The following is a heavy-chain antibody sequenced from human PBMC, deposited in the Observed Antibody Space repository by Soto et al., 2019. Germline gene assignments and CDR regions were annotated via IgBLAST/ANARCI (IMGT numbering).Heavy chain of an antibody. CDR2: IYYSGST. D-gene: IGHD4-4*01. V-gene: IGHV4-31*03. J-gene: IGHJ6*02. Sequence: QVQLQESGPGLVKPSQTLSLTCTVSGGSISSGGYYWSWIRQHPGKGLGWIGYIYYSGSTYYNPSLKSRVTISVDTSKNQFSLKLSSVTAADTAVYYCARVSTTVFAYYYGMDVWGQGTTVTVSS. CDR1: GGSISSGGYY. CDR3: ARVSTTVFAYYYGMDV.